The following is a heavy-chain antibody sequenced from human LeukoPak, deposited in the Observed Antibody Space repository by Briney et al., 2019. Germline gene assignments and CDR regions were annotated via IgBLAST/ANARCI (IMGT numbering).Heavy chain of an antibody. CDR1: GYSISSGYY. D-gene: IGHD3-3*01. J-gene: IGHJ4*02. Sequence: PSETLSLTCAVSGYSISSGYYWGWIRQPPGEGLEWIGSIYHSGSTYYNPSLKSRVTISVDTSKNQFSLKLSSVTAADTAVYYCARPAYDFWSGYPHYFDYWGQGTLVTVSS. CDR2: IYHSGST. CDR3: ARPAYDFWSGYPHYFDY. V-gene: IGHV4-38-2*01.